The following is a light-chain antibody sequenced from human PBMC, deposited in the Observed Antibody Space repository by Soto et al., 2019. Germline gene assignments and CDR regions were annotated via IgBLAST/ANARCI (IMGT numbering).Light chain of an antibody. V-gene: IGLV1-51*01. Sequence: QSVLTQPPPVSAAPGQKVTISCSGSTFNIGNNFVSWYQQLPGTAPKLLIYDNNKRPSGIPDRFSGSKSGTSATLGITGLQTGDEADYYCGTWDSSLSTGLFGGGTK. CDR3: GTWDSSLSTGL. J-gene: IGLJ2*01. CDR1: TFNIGNNF. CDR2: DNN.